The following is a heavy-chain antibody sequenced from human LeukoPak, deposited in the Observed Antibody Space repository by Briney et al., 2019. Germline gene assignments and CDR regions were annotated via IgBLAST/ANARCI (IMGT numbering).Heavy chain of an antibody. D-gene: IGHD6-13*01. V-gene: IGHV3-30*02. Sequence: GGSLRLSCAASGFTFSSYGMHWVRQAPGKGLEWVAFIRYDARNKYYADCVKGRFTISRDNSKNTLYLQMNSLRADDTAVYYCARDGGSSWYFDYWGQGTLVTVSS. CDR2: IRYDARNK. CDR1: GFTFSSYG. CDR3: ARDGGSSWYFDY. J-gene: IGHJ4*02.